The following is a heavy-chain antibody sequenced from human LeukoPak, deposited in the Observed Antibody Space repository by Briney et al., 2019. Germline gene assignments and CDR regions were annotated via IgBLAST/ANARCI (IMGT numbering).Heavy chain of an antibody. D-gene: IGHD3-22*01. CDR3: ARGGSSGNYCFNY. CDR2: INGDGTST. J-gene: IGHJ4*02. V-gene: IGHV3-74*01. CDR1: GFTFSNYW. Sequence: PGGSLRLSCAASGFTFSNYWMHWVRQAPGKGLVWVSRINGDGTSTSYADYLKGRFTISRDSAKNTLYLQVNSLRAEGTAVYYCARGGSSGNYCFNYWGQGTLVTVSS.